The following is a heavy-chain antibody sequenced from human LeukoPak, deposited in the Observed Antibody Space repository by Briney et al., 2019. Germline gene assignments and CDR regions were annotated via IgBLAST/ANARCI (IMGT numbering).Heavy chain of an antibody. CDR1: GFTFDDYA. J-gene: IGHJ4*02. Sequence: PGRSLRLSCAASGFTFDDYAMHWVRQAPGKGLEWVSGISWNSGSIGYADSVKGRFTISRDNAKNSLYLQMNSLRAEDTALYYCAKGRGVFHYFDYWGQRTLVTVSS. CDR2: ISWNSGSI. D-gene: IGHD3-10*01. V-gene: IGHV3-9*01. CDR3: AKGRGVFHYFDY.